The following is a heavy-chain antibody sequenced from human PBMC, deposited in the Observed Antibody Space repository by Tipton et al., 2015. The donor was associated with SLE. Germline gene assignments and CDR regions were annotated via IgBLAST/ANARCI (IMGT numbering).Heavy chain of an antibody. Sequence: TLSLTCTVSGGSIFISNDYWSWIRQSPGKGLEWIGYSYYSGSTTYNPSLKSRVTISVDTSKNQFSLKLSSVTAADTAVYYCARTSFYGLVHSWGQGLLVSVSS. CDR1: GGSIFISNDY. J-gene: IGHJ4*02. V-gene: IGHV4-61*01. CDR2: SYYSGST. CDR3: ARTSFYGLVHS. D-gene: IGHD2/OR15-2a*01.